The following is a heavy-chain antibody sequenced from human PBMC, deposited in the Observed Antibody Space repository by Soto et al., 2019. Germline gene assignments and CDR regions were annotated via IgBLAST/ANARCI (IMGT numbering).Heavy chain of an antibody. D-gene: IGHD3-9*01. CDR1: GYSFTSYW. Sequence: GESLKISCKGSGYSFTSYWIGCVRQMPGKGLEWMGLIYPGDSDTRYSPSFQRQVTVSADKSISTAYLQWSSLKASDTAMYYCARLSYYDILTGYVTAPYYYGMDVWGQGTTVTVSS. V-gene: IGHV5-51*01. CDR2: IYPGDSDT. J-gene: IGHJ6*02. CDR3: ARLSYYDILTGYVTAPYYYGMDV.